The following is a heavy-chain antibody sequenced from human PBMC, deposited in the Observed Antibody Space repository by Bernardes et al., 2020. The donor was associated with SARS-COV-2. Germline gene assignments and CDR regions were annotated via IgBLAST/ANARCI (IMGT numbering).Heavy chain of an antibody. Sequence: SETLSLTCTVSGGSISSSNYYWGWIRQPPGKGLEWIGSIYSSGSSYYNPSLHRRVIESVDTSKNQFSLRLCFVTAADTAVYYCAGSSCGIDCYIGGLRSWDYGMDVWGQGTTVTVSS. J-gene: IGHJ6*02. CDR1: GGSISSSNYY. V-gene: IGHV4-39*01. D-gene: IGHD2-21*02. CDR3: AGSSCGIDCYIGGLRSWDYGMDV. CDR2: IYSSGSS.